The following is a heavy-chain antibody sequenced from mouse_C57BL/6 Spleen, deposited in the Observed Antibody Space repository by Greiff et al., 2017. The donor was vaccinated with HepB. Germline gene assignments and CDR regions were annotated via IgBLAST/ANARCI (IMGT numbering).Heavy chain of an antibody. V-gene: IGHV2-2*01. Sequence: QVQLQQSGPGLVQPSQSLSITCTVSGFSLTSYGVHWVRQSPGKGLEWLGVIWSGGSTDYNAAFISRLSISKDNSKSQVFFKMNSLQADDTAIYYCARGMVKDWYFDVWGTGTTVTVSS. CDR2: IWSGGST. D-gene: IGHD2-2*01. CDR3: ARGMVKDWYFDV. CDR1: GFSLTSYG. J-gene: IGHJ1*03.